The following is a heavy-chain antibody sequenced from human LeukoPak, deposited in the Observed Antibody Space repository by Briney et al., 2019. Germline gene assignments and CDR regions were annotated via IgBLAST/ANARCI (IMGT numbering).Heavy chain of an antibody. CDR2: ISYDGSNK. J-gene: IGHJ2*01. Sequence: GGSLRLSCAASGLTFSNYAMHWVRQAPGKGLEWVAVISYDGSNKYYTDSVKGRFTISRDNSKNTLYLQMNTLRAEDTAIYYCAKDRTVGASYWYFDLWGRGTLVTVSS. D-gene: IGHD1-26*01. CDR1: GLTFSNYA. CDR3: AKDRTVGASYWYFDL. V-gene: IGHV3-30*04.